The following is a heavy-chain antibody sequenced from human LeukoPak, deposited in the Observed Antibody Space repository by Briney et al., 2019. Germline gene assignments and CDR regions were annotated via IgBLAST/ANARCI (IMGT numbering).Heavy chain of an antibody. J-gene: IGHJ4*02. Sequence: SVKVSCKVSGYTLTELSMHWVRQAPGKGLEWMGGIIPIFGKANYAQKFQGRVTITAVESMSTAYMELSSLRSEDTAVYYCARGWLAETTVVTPYNYWGQGTLVTVSS. CDR1: GYTLTELS. CDR3: ARGWLAETTVVTPYNY. D-gene: IGHD4-23*01. V-gene: IGHV1-69*13. CDR2: IIPIFGKA.